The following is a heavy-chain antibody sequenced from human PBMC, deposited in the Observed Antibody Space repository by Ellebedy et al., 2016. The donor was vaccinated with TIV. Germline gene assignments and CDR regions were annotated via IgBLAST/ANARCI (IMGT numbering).Heavy chain of an antibody. CDR1: GFTVSDTF. J-gene: IGHJ4*02. V-gene: IGHV3-7*03. CDR2: INEDGTTK. D-gene: IGHD5-12*01. Sequence: PGGSLRLSCSVSGFTVSDTFMTWVRQAPGRGLEWVANINEDGTTKHFVDSVRGRFTISRVNSKNTLYQKRSSLRAEDTAVYYCAKFSGRDFRKYYLDSWGQGTLVTVSS. CDR3: AKFSGRDFRKYYLDS.